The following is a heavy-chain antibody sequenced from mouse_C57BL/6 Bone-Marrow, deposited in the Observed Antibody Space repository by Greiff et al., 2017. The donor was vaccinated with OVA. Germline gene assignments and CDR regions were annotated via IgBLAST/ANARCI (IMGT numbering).Heavy chain of an antibody. J-gene: IGHJ3*01. CDR3: ARDPRLLRSAWFAY. CDR1: GFTFSSYA. D-gene: IGHD2-3*01. Sequence: DVQLVESGGGLVKPGGSLKLSCAASGFTFSSYAMSWVRQTPEKRLEWVATISDGGSYTYYPDNVKGRFTISRDNAKNNLYLQMSHLKSEDTAMYYCARDPRLLRSAWFAYWGQGTLVTVSA. V-gene: IGHV5-4*01. CDR2: ISDGGSYT.